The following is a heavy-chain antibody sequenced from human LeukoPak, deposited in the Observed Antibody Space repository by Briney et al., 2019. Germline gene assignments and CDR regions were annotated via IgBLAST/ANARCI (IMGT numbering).Heavy chain of an antibody. Sequence: PGGSLRLSCAASGFTFSNYAMNWVRQAPGKGLQWVSGISGSGGRTYYADSVKGRFTISRDNSKNTLYLQMNSLRAEDTAVYYCAKDRRAGSYDYWGQGTLVTVSS. D-gene: IGHD3-10*01. V-gene: IGHV3-23*01. CDR1: GFTFSNYA. CDR3: AKDRRAGSYDY. CDR2: ISGSGGRT. J-gene: IGHJ4*02.